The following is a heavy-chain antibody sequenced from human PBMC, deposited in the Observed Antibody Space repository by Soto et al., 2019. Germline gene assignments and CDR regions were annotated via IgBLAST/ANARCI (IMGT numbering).Heavy chain of an antibody. Sequence: GSLRLSCAASGFTFSSYGMHWGRQAPGKGLEWVAVIWYDGSNKYYADSVKGRFTISRDNSKNTLYLQMNSLRAEDTAVYYCARPVNYYGSGSYSPYLDYWGQGTLVTVSS. CDR1: GFTFSSYG. CDR3: ARPVNYYGSGSYSPYLDY. D-gene: IGHD3-10*01. J-gene: IGHJ4*02. V-gene: IGHV3-33*01. CDR2: IWYDGSNK.